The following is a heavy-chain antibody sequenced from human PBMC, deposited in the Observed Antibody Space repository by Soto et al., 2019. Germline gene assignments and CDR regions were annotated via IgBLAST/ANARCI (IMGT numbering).Heavy chain of an antibody. CDR1: GGTFSSYA. D-gene: IGHD3-22*01. Sequence: QVQLVQSGAEVKKPGSSVKVSCKASGGTFSSYAISWVRQAPGQGLEWMGGIIPIFGTANYAQKFQGRVTITADESASTAYMELSSLRSEDTAVYYCARVERDSSGPSLFDHWGQGSLVTFSS. V-gene: IGHV1-69*01. J-gene: IGHJ5*01. CDR3: ARVERDSSGPSLFDH. CDR2: IIPIFGTA.